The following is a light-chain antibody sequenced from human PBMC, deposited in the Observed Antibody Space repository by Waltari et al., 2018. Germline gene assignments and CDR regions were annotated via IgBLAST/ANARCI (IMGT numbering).Light chain of an antibody. J-gene: IGKJ1*01. CDR1: QSVLHSSNNKNY. Sequence: DIVMTQSPDSLAVSLGERATIHCKSSQSVLHSSNNKNYLAWYQQKPGQPPKLLIYWASTRESGVPDRFSGSGSGTDFTLTISSLQAEDVAVYYCQQYYSTPRTFGQGTKVEIK. CDR2: WAS. CDR3: QQYYSTPRT. V-gene: IGKV4-1*01.